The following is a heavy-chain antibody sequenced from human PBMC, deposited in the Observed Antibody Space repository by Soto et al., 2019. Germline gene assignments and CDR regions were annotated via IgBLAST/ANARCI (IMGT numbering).Heavy chain of an antibody. CDR1: GYTFTSYG. J-gene: IGHJ6*02. CDR2: IIPIFGTA. Sequence: PGGPLRLSYKAAGYTFTSYGISWVRQAPGQGLEWMGGIIPIFGTANYAQKFQGRVTITADESTSTAYMELSSLRSEDTAVYYCARASPDIVLVPAAPNLSYYYYGMDVWGQGTTVTVSS. V-gene: IGHV1-69*01. D-gene: IGHD2-2*01. CDR3: ARASPDIVLVPAAPNLSYYYYGMDV.